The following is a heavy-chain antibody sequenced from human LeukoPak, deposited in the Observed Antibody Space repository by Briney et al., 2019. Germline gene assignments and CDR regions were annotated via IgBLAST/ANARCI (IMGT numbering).Heavy chain of an antibody. CDR2: IYYSGST. Sequence: SETLSLTCTVSCGSISSYYWSWIRQPPGKGLEWIGYIYYSGSTNYNPSLKSRVTISVDTSKNQFSLKLSSVTAADTAVYYCARVSPKRYYYDSSRSLDPYFDYWGQGTLVTVSS. CDR3: ARVSPKRYYYDSSRSLDPYFDY. D-gene: IGHD3-22*01. CDR1: CGSISSYY. V-gene: IGHV4-59*01. J-gene: IGHJ4*02.